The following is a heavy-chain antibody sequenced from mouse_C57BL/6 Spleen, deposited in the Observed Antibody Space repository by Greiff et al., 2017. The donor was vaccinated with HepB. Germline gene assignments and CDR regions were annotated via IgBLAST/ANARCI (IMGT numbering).Heavy chain of an antibody. CDR1: GYAFSSYW. D-gene: IGHD1-1*01. CDR2: IYPGDGDT. J-gene: IGHJ2*01. CDR3: AKGYYGSKDYFDY. Sequence: VKLVESGAELVKPGASVKISCKASGYAFSSYWMNWVKQRPGKGLEWIGQIYPGDGDTNYNGKFKGKATLTADKSSSTAYMQLSSLTSEDSAVYFCAKGYYGSKDYFDYWGQGTTLTVSS. V-gene: IGHV1-80*01.